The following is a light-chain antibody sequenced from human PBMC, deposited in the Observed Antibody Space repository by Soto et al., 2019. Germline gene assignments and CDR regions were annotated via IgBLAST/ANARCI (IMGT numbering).Light chain of an antibody. CDR2: KDS. CDR1: ALPKQY. CDR3: QSADSSGTYDWV. Sequence: SYELTQPPSVSVSPGQTARITCSGDALPKQYAYWYQQKPGQAPVLVIYKDSERPSGIPERFSGSSSGTTVTLIISGVQAEDEADYYCQSADSSGTYDWVFGGGTKLTVL. V-gene: IGLV3-25*02. J-gene: IGLJ3*02.